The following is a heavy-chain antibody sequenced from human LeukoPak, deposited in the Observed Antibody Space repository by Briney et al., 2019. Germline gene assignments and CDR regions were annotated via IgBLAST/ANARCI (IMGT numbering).Heavy chain of an antibody. Sequence: SVKVSCKASGGTFSSYAISWVRQAPGQGLEWMGGIIPIFGTANYAQKFQGRVTITADESTSTAYMELSSLRSEDTAVYYCASGPSGYSYVGYWGQGALVTVSS. V-gene: IGHV1-69*13. CDR3: ASGPSGYSYVGY. CDR1: GGTFSSYA. J-gene: IGHJ4*02. D-gene: IGHD5-18*01. CDR2: IIPIFGTA.